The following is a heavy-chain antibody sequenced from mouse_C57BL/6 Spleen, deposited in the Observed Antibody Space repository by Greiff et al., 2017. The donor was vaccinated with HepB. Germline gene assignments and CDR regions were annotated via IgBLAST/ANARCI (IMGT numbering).Heavy chain of an antibody. CDR2: IDPSDSYT. CDR1: GYTFTSYW. Sequence: QVQLQQPGAELVMPGASVKLSCKASGYTFTSYWMHWVKQRPGQGLEWIGEIDPSDSYTNYNQKFKGKSTLTVDKSSSTAYMQLSSLTSEDSAVYYCARSIYYDGSSPYYAMDYWGQGTSVTVSS. CDR3: ARSIYYDGSSPYYAMDY. J-gene: IGHJ4*01. V-gene: IGHV1-69*01. D-gene: IGHD1-1*01.